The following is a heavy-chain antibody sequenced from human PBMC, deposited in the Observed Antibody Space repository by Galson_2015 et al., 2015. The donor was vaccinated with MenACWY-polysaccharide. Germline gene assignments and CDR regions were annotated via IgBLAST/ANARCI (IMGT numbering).Heavy chain of an antibody. CDR1: GFTPTTYA. CDR3: AKDQSVGSKDAPFDY. V-gene: IGHV3-23*01. D-gene: IGHD2-2*01. Sequence: SLRLSCAASGFTPTTYAMSWVRQAPGKGLEWVSGISGSGRSIYYADSVKGRFTISRDYAKKTLYLQMSGLRVEATAVYYCAKDQSVGSKDAPFDYWGQGTLVTVSS. CDR2: ISGSGRSI. J-gene: IGHJ4*02.